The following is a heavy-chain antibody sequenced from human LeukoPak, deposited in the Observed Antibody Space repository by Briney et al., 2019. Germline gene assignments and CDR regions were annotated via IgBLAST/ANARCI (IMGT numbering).Heavy chain of an antibody. CDR3: ASCHYDSSGYPLWLFDY. V-gene: IGHV4-39*01. CDR1: GGSISSSSYS. J-gene: IGHJ4*02. CDR2: IYYSGST. Sequence: KPSETLSLTCTVPGGSISSSSYSWGWIRQPPGKGLEWIGSIYYSGSTYYNPSLKSRVTISVDTSKNQFSLKLSSVTAADTAVYYCASCHYDSSGYPLWLFDYWGQGTLVTVSS. D-gene: IGHD3-22*01.